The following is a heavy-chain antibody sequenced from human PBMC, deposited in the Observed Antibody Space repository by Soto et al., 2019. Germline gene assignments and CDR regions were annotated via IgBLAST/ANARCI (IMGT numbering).Heavy chain of an antibody. CDR3: ARDQWREWPVDY. V-gene: IGHV3-30*09. CDR1: GFTFSSYA. CDR2: ISYDGSNK. Sequence: GGSLRLSCAASGFTFSSYAMHWVRQAPGKGLEWVAVISYDGSNKYYADSVKGRFAISRDNSKNTLYLQMNSLRAEDTAVYYCARDQWREWPVDYWGQGTLVTVSS. D-gene: IGHD3-3*01. J-gene: IGHJ4*02.